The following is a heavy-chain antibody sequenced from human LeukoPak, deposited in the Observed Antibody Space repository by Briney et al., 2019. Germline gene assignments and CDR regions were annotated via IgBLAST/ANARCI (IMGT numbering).Heavy chain of an antibody. CDR1: GGSFGGYY. J-gene: IGHJ4*02. Sequence: KPSETLSLTCAVYGGSFGGYYWSWIRQPPGKGLEWIGEINHSGSTNYNPSLKSRVTISVDTSKNQFSLKLSSVTAADTAVYYCARAGRDSSGWYSRYYFDYRGQGTLVTVSS. CDR2: INHSGST. V-gene: IGHV4-34*01. CDR3: ARAGRDSSGWYSRYYFDY. D-gene: IGHD6-19*01.